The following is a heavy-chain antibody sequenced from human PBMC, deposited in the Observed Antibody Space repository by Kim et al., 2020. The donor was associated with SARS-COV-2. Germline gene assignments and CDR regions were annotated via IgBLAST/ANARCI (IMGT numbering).Heavy chain of an antibody. CDR3: ASDLVVITESILDY. V-gene: IGHV1-18*01. J-gene: IGHJ4*02. CDR1: GYTFNIYG. Sequence: ASVKVSCKASGYTFNIYGISWVRQAPGQGLEWMGWISADSGNTYYAEKFQGRLIMTTDTSTDTAYMELRSLRSDDTAVYYCASDLVVITESILDYWGQGTLVTVSS. CDR2: ISADSGNT. D-gene: IGHD2-21*01.